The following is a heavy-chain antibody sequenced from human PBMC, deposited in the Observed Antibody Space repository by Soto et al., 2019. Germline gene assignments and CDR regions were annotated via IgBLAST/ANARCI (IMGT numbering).Heavy chain of an antibody. CDR1: GYSFTDYH. Sequence: QVQLVQSGAEVKKPGASVKVSCKASGYSFTDYHIHGVRQAPGQGLEWLGRINPKSGGTSTAQKFQGWVTMTTDTSISAASMELTRLTYDETAIYYCARGDSTDCSNGVCSFFYNHDMDVWGQGTTVTVSS. V-gene: IGHV1-2*04. D-gene: IGHD2-8*01. CDR2: INPKSGGT. CDR3: ARGDSTDCSNGVCSFFYNHDMDV. J-gene: IGHJ6*02.